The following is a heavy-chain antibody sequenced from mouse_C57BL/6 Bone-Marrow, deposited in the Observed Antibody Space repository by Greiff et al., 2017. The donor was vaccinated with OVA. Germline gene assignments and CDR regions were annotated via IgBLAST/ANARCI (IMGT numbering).Heavy chain of an antibody. J-gene: IGHJ4*01. CDR2: INPYNGGT. CDR1: GYTFTDYY. Sequence: EVQLQQSGPVLVKPGASVKMSCKASGYTFTDYYMNWVKQSHGKSLEWIGVINPYNGGTSYNQKFKGKATLTVDKSSSTAYMELNSLTSEDSAVYYCARPWPYYAMDYWGQGTSVTVSS. CDR3: ARPWPYYAMDY. V-gene: IGHV1-19*01.